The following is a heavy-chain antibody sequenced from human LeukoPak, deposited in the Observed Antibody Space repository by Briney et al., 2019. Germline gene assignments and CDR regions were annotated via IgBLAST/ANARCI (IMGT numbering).Heavy chain of an antibody. Sequence: GGSLRLSCAASGFTFSSYWMSWVRQAPGKGLEWVANIKQDGSEKYYVDSVKGRFTISRDNAKNSLYLQMNSLRAEDTAVYYCARDRSPYLEPFDYWGQGTLVTVSS. J-gene: IGHJ4*02. CDR1: GFTFSSYW. CDR3: ARDRSPYLEPFDY. V-gene: IGHV3-7*01. CDR2: IKQDGSEK.